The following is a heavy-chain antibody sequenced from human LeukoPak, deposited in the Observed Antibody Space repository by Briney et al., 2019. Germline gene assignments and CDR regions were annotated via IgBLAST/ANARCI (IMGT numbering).Heavy chain of an antibody. CDR2: ISAYNGNT. Sequence: GASVKVSCKTSGYTFTTYVFNWVRQAPGQGLEWMGWISAYNGNTNYAQNLQGRVTMTTDTSTSTAYMGVRSLRSDDTAVYYCARVGSSGWYPDYYYMDVWGKGTTVTVSS. CDR1: GYTFTTYV. D-gene: IGHD6-19*01. J-gene: IGHJ6*03. V-gene: IGHV1-18*01. CDR3: ARVGSSGWYPDYYYMDV.